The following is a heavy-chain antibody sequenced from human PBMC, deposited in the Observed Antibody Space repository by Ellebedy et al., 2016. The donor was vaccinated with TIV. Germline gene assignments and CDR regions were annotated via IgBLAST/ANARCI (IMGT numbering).Heavy chain of an antibody. CDR2: INTGNGNT. D-gene: IGHD3-3*01. CDR1: GHTFTAYG. Sequence: ASVKVSCXASGHTFTAYGIHWVRQAPGQRLEWMGWINTGNGNTKYSQKFQGRVTITRDYMELSGLMSEDTAVYYCATREWQDPMDVWGQGTTVTVSS. J-gene: IGHJ6*02. V-gene: IGHV1-3*04. CDR3: ATREWQDPMDV.